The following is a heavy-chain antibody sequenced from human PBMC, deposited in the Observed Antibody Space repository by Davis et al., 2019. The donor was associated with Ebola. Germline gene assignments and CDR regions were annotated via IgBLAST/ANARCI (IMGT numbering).Heavy chain of an antibody. J-gene: IGHJ4*02. V-gene: IGHV5-51*01. Sequence: GESLKISCKGSGYNFRGYWIVWVRQMPGKGLEWMGNIYPGDSDTRYSPSFQGQVTLSVDKSINTAYLQWSSLKASDTAMYYCARGPRSYFRAGGDDYWGQGTLVSVSS. D-gene: IGHD3-10*01. CDR3: ARGPRSYFRAGGDDY. CDR1: GYNFRGYW. CDR2: IYPGDSDT.